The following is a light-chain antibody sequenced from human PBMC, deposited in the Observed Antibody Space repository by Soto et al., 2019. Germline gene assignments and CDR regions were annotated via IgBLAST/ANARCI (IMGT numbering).Light chain of an antibody. J-gene: IGKJ4*01. V-gene: IGKV3-11*01. CDR1: QSVSSY. CDR3: QQRSNWRVT. CDR2: DAS. Sequence: EIVLTQSPATLSVSLGERATLSCRASQSVSSYLAWYQQKPGQAPRLLIYDASNRATGIPARFSGSGSGTDFTLTISSLEPEDIAVYYCQQRSNWRVTFGGGTKVDIK.